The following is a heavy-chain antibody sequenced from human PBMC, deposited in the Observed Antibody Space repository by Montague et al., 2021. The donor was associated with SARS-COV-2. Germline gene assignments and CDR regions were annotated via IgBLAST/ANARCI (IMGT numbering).Heavy chain of an antibody. J-gene: IGHJ4*02. CDR1: GASVASGNFY. V-gene: IGHV4-61*01. CDR3: ARSRANVPSRPGFDY. D-gene: IGHD6-6*01. Sequence: SETLSLTCTVSGASVASGNFYWSWIRQPPGKGLEWISYMYYTGHTNYNPSLESRVTMPVDPSKSQFSLTLTSVTAADTAVYYCARSRANVPSRPGFDYWGQGALVTVSS. CDR2: MYYTGHT.